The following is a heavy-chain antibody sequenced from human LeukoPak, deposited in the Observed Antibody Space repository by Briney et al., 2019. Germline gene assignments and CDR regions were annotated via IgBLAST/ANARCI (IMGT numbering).Heavy chain of an antibody. CDR2: IRYDGSNK. J-gene: IGHJ4*02. Sequence: PGGSLRLSCAASGFTFSSYVMHWVRQAPGKGLEWVAFIRYDGSNKYYADSVKGRFTISRDNSKNTLYLQMNSLRAEDTAVYYCAKVPDRTGYLNPLFDYWGQGTLVTVSS. V-gene: IGHV3-30*02. D-gene: IGHD3/OR15-3a*01. CDR3: AKVPDRTGYLNPLFDY. CDR1: GFTFSSYV.